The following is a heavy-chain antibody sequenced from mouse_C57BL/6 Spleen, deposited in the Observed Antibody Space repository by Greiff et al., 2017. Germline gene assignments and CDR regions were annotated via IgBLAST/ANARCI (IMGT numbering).Heavy chain of an antibody. V-gene: IGHV5-9-1*02. CDR2: ISSGGDYI. CDR3: TRDVAPSWFAY. J-gene: IGHJ3*01. Sequence: EVKLQESGEGLVKPGGSLKLSCAASGFTFSSYAMSWVRQTPEKRLEWVAYISSGGDYIYYADTVKGRFTISRDNARNTLYLQMSSLKSEDTAMYYCTRDVAPSWFAYWGQGTLVTVSA. CDR1: GFTFSSYA.